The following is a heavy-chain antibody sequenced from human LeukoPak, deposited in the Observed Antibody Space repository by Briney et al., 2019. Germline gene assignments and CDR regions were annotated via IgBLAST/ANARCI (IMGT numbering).Heavy chain of an antibody. CDR1: GYSFTTYW. CDR2: IQPADSQT. J-gene: IGHJ3*02. D-gene: IGHD1-1*01. V-gene: IGHV5-51*01. Sequence: GEPLKISCMGSGYSFTTYWIDWVRQVPGKGLEWMGLIQPADSQTRYNPSFQGQVTLSDDKSINTAYLQWSSLRPSDTAMYYCARRLRTGGFDIWGQGTEVTVSS. CDR3: ARRLRTGGFDI.